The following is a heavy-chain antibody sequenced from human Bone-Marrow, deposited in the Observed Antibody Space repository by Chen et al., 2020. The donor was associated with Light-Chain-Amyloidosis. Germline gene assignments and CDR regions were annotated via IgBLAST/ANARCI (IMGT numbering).Heavy chain of an antibody. CDR2: MSGSCGSR. D-gene: IGHD3-9*01. Sequence: EVPLAESGGGLLQRGGSLRLSCAASGFAFSSYAMSWVRQAPGKGLEVLATMSGSCGSRYDGGAVKGRLTIARDKSKNALFLQINSLRAEDTAVYYCAKDISYDDILPGYPADAFDIWGQGTMVTVSS. CDR1: GFAFSSYA. CDR3: AKDISYDDILPGYPADAFDI. J-gene: IGHJ3*02. V-gene: IGHV3-23*04.